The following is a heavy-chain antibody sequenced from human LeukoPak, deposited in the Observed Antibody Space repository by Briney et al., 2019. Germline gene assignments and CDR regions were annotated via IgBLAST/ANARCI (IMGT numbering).Heavy chain of an antibody. CDR3: ARVATTTNPPQRPFDY. J-gene: IGHJ4*02. D-gene: IGHD5-12*01. CDR1: GYSISSGYY. V-gene: IGHV4-38-2*01. Sequence: PSETLSLTCAVPGYSISSGYYWGWIRQPPGKGLEWIGSIYYSGSTYYNPSLKSRVTISVDTSKNQFSLKLSSVTAADTAVYCCARVATTTNPPQRPFDYWGQGTLVTVSS. CDR2: IYYSGST.